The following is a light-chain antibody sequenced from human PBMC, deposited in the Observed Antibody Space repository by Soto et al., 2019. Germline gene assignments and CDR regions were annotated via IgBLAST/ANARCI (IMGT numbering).Light chain of an antibody. J-gene: IGLJ3*02. Sequence: QSVLTQPASVTGSPGQSITISCTGTTSDVGGYDCVSWFQQYPGTAPKLMIYEVTNRPSGVSDRFSGSKSVNTASLTISGLQPEDEADYYCSSYTIKNTWVFGGGTKLTVL. V-gene: IGLV2-14*01. CDR2: EVT. CDR3: SSYTIKNTWV. CDR1: TSDVGGYDC.